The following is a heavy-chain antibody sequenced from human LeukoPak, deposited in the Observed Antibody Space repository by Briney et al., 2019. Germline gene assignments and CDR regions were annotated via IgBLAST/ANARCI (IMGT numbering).Heavy chain of an antibody. CDR1: GVTFATYG. Sequence: GGSLRLSCVASGVTFATYGMHWVRQAPGKGREWVAFVRYDGIDKYYGDSGKGRFTISRDNSKNTLYLQMNSLRVEDTAVYFCAKVLPLTFYYMDVWGQGTTVTVS. V-gene: IGHV3-30*02. CDR2: VRYDGIDK. J-gene: IGHJ6*03. CDR3: AKVLPLTFYYMDV.